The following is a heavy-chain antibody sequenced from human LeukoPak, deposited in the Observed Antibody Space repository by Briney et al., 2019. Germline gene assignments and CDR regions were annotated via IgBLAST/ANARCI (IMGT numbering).Heavy chain of an antibody. V-gene: IGHV3-30*03. CDR1: GFTFSSYW. Sequence: GGSLRLSCAASGFTFSSYWMSWVRQAPGKGLEWVAVISYDGTNKYYADSVKGRFTISRDNPKNTLYLQMNSLRAEDTAVYYCARDVVVATNYYYYGMDVWGQGTTVTVSS. J-gene: IGHJ6*02. D-gene: IGHD2-15*01. CDR3: ARDVVVATNYYYYGMDV. CDR2: ISYDGTNK.